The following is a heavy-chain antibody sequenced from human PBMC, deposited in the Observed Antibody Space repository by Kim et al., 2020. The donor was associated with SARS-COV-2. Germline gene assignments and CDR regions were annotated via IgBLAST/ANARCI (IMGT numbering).Heavy chain of an antibody. CDR3: ARGVAGFDY. D-gene: IGHD2-15*01. Sequence: GGSLRLSCAASGFTFSDYYMSWIRQAPGKGLEWVSYISSSSSYTNYAAAVKGRSTISRDNAKNSLYLQMNSLRAEDTTVYYCARGVAGFDYWGQGTLVTVSS. V-gene: IGHV3-11*05. CDR1: GFTFSDYY. J-gene: IGHJ4*02. CDR2: ISSSSSYT.